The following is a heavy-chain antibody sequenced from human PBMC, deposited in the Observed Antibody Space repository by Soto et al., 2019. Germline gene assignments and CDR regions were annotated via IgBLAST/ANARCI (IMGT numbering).Heavy chain of an antibody. D-gene: IGHD2-15*01. V-gene: IGHV1-18*01. Sequence: QVHLVQSGAEVKKPGASVKVSCKASGYTFTHYGLTWVRQAPGQGLDWVGWISTYNGNTNYAQKLQGRVTMTTDTSTSTDYMELRSLRSDGTAVYYCALLPYCNGSSCYYFDYWGQGTLVTVSS. CDR3: ALLPYCNGSSCYYFDY. CDR2: ISTYNGNT. J-gene: IGHJ4*02. CDR1: GYTFTHYG.